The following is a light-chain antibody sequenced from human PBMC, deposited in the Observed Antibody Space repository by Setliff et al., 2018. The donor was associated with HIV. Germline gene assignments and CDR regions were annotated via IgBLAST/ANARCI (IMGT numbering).Light chain of an antibody. CDR3: ASYAGANNYV. CDR1: SSDVGFYNY. V-gene: IGLV2-8*01. Sequence: QSVLTQPPSASGSLGQSVTISCTGTSSDVGFYNYVSWYQQHPGKAPKVLIYEVSKRPSGVPDRFSGSKSGNSASLTVSGLQGGDEADYYCASYAGANNYVFGTGTKVTVL. J-gene: IGLJ1*01. CDR2: EVS.